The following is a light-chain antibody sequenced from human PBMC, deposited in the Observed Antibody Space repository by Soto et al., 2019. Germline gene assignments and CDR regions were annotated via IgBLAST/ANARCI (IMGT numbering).Light chain of an antibody. CDR1: QRVSRNY. Sequence: EIVLTQSPGTLSLSPGERATLSCRASQRVSRNYLAWYQQKVGQPPRLLIYGASSRAAGVPDRFSGSGSGTDFTLTITRLETEDFAVYHCQQYSNSALTFCGGTKVEV. CDR2: GAS. CDR3: QQYSNSALT. J-gene: IGKJ4*01. V-gene: IGKV3-20*01.